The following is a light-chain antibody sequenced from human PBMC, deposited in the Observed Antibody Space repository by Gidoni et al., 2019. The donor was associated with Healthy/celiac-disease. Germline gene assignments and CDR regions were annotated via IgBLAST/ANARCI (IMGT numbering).Light chain of an antibody. Sequence: QSALTQPASVSGSPGQSITISCTGTSSDVGGYNYVSWYQQHPGKAPKLMIYDVSNRPSGVSNRFSGSKSGNTASLTISGLQAEDEAEYYCSSYTSSSTPHNYVFGTGTKVTVL. CDR3: SSYTSSSTPHNYV. CDR1: SSDVGGYNY. J-gene: IGLJ1*01. CDR2: DVS. V-gene: IGLV2-14*01.